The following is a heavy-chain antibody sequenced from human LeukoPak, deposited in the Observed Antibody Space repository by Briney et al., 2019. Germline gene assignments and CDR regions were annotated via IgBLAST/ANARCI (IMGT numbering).Heavy chain of an antibody. CDR2: IISDGSSI. J-gene: IGHJ4*02. CDR1: DFSFSSHW. D-gene: IGHD6-19*01. CDR3: ARGHVAGSDRHWDY. Sequence: AGSLRLSCAPSDFSFSSHWMHWVRQAPGKGVVWVSRIISDGSSIIYADSVKGRFTISRDNAKKTVYLQMKSQRAEDTAVYYCARGHVAGSDRHWDYWGQGALVTVSS. V-gene: IGHV3-74*01.